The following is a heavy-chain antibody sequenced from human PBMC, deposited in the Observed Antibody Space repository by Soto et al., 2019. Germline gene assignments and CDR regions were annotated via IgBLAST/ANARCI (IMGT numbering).Heavy chain of an antibody. D-gene: IGHD3-22*01. V-gene: IGHV1-18*01. CDR2: ISAYNGNT. CDR3: ARGYSSGYLGNWFDP. Sequence: ASVKVSCKASGYTFTSYGISWVRQAPGQGLEWMGWISAYNGNTNYAQKLQGRVTMTTDTSTSTAYMELRSLRSDDTAVYYCARGYSSGYLGNWFDPWGQGALVTVSS. J-gene: IGHJ5*02. CDR1: GYTFTSYG.